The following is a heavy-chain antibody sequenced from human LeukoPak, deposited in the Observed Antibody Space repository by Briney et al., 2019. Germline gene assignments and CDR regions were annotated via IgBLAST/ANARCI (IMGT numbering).Heavy chain of an antibody. V-gene: IGHV3-48*01. CDR3: ARALEPYYDFWSGYYTEYYFDY. CDR2: ISSSSGTI. J-gene: IGHJ4*02. Sequence: PGGSLRLSCAASGFTFSSYSMNWVRQAPGKGLEWVSYISSSSGTIYYADSVKGRFTISRDNAKNSLYLQMNSLRAEDTAVYYCARALEPYYDFWSGYYTEYYFDYWGQGTLVTVSS. D-gene: IGHD3-3*01. CDR1: GFTFSSYS.